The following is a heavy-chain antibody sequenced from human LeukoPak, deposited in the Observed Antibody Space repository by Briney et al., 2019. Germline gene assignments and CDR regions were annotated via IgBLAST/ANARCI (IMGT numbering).Heavy chain of an antibody. D-gene: IGHD3-22*01. CDR1: GFTFSSYE. CDR2: ISSSGSTI. CDR3: RGYYDSSGYSIDY. V-gene: IGHV3-48*03. Sequence: QPGGSLRLSCAASGFTFSSYEMNWVRQAPGKGLEWVSYISSSGSTIYYADSVKGRFTISRDNAKNSPYLQMNSLRAEDTAVYYCRGYYDSSGYSIDYWGQGTLVTVSS. J-gene: IGHJ4*02.